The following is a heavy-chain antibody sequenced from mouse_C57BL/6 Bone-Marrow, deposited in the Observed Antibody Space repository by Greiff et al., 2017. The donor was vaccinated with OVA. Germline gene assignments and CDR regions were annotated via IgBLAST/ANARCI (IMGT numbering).Heavy chain of an antibody. Sequence: EVQLQQSGAELVRPGASVKLSCTASGFNIKDDYMHWVKQRPEQGLEWIGWIDPENGDPEYASKFQGKATITADTSSNTAYLQLSSLTSEDTAVYYCTTDDYDAGPYAMDYWGQGTSVTVSA. CDR1: GFNIKDDY. CDR3: TTDDYDAGPYAMDY. V-gene: IGHV14-4*01. J-gene: IGHJ4*01. CDR2: IDPENGDP. D-gene: IGHD2-4*01.